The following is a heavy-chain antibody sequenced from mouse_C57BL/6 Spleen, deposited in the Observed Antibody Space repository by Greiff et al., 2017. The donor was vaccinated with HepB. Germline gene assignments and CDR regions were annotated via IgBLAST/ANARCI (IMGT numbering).Heavy chain of an antibody. D-gene: IGHD1-1*01. CDR1: GYTFTDYN. CDR2: INPNNGGT. CDR3: ARREGSSRYYFDY. J-gene: IGHJ2*01. Sequence: VHVKQSGPELVKPGASVKIPCKASGYTFTDYNMDWVKQSHGKSLEWIGDINPNNGGTIYNQRFKGKATLTVDKSSSTADMELRSLTSEDTAVYYCARREGSSRYYFDYWGQGTTLTVSS. V-gene: IGHV1-18*01.